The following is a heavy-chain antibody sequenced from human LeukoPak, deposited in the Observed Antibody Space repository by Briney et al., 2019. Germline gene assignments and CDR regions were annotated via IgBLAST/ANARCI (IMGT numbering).Heavy chain of an antibody. CDR1: GYTFTGYY. V-gene: IGHV1-2*06. Sequence: GASVKVSCKASGYTFTGYYMHWVRQAPGQGLEWMGRINPNSGGTNYAQKFQGRVTMTRDTPISTAYMELSRLRSDDTAVYYCARTRIAVAGDLDYWGQGTLVTVSS. CDR3: ARTRIAVAGDLDY. CDR2: INPNSGGT. D-gene: IGHD6-19*01. J-gene: IGHJ4*02.